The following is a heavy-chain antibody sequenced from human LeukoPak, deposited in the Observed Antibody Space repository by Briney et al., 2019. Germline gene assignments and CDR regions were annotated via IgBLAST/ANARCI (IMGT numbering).Heavy chain of an antibody. CDR1: GGSVSSVSYY. CDR3: ARHYCSRTSCYVSH. D-gene: IGHD2-2*01. Sequence: SSETLSLTCTVSGGSVSSVSYYWTWIRQPPGKKLEWIGYIYYSGSTSYSPSLKSRVTISVDTSKNQFSLKLSSVTAADTAVYYCARHYCSRTSCYVSHWGQGTLVTVSS. CDR2: IYYSGST. V-gene: IGHV4-61*01. J-gene: IGHJ4*02.